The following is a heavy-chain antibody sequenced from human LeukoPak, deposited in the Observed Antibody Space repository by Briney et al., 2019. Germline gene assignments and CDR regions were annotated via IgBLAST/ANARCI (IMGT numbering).Heavy chain of an antibody. CDR3: ATDTPGLDY. Sequence: PGGSLRLSCAASGFTFSSYWMSWVRQAPGKGVEWVANIKEDGREKYYVDSVKGRFTFSRDNAKNSLYLQMNSLRAEDTAVYYCATDTPGLDYWGQGTLVTVSS. CDR1: GFTFSSYW. V-gene: IGHV3-7*01. CDR2: IKEDGREK. J-gene: IGHJ4*02. D-gene: IGHD2-2*02.